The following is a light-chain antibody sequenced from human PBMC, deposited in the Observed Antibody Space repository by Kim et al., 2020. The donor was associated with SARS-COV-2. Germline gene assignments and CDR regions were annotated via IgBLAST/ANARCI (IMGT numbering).Light chain of an antibody. J-gene: IGKJ1*01. CDR1: QGISNY. CDR2: AAS. V-gene: IGKV1-27*01. CDR3: QQCKGAPWT. Sequence: ASVGDTVTITCRSSQGISNYLAWYQQKPGKVPNLPIYAASALQPGVPSRFSGSGSGTDFTLTITSLRPEDVAVYYCQQCKGAPWTFGQGTKVDIK.